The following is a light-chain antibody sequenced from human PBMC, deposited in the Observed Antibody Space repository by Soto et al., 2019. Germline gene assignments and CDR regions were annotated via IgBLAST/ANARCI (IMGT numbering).Light chain of an antibody. CDR2: SNN. CDR1: SGDIGSYNR. V-gene: IGLV1-44*01. Sequence: QSALTQPASVSGSPGQSITISCTGTSGDIGSYNRVSWYQQLPGTAPKLLIYSNNQRPSGVPDRFSGSKSGTSASLAISGLQSEDEADYYCAAWDDSLNEGVFGGGTKLTVL. CDR3: AAWDDSLNEGV. J-gene: IGLJ2*01.